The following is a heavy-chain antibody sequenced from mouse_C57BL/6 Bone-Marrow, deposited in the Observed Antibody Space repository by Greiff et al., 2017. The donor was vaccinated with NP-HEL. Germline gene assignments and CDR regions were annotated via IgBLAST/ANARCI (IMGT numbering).Heavy chain of an antibody. D-gene: IGHD2-2*01. CDR1: GYTFTDYN. J-gene: IGHJ4*01. V-gene: IGHV1-18*01. CDR2: INPNNGGT. Sequence: VQLQQSGPELVKPGASVKIPCKASGYTFTDYNMDWVKQSHGKSLEWIGDINPNNGGTIYNQKFKGKATLTVDKSSSTAYMELRSLTSEDTAVYYCARMVTASHYYAMDYWGQGTSVTVSS. CDR3: ARMVTASHYYAMDY.